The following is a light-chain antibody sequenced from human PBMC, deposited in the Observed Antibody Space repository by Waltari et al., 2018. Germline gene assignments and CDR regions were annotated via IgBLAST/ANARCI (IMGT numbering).Light chain of an antibody. V-gene: IGKV3-11*01. J-gene: IGKJ1*01. Sequence: EIVFTQSPATLSLSLGDRATLSCRASQNIINFLAWYQQKPGQAPRLLIFDASKRATGIPARFSGSGSGTDFTLTISSLEPEDFAVYYCHQRRNWPGTFGQGTKVEIK. CDR2: DAS. CDR3: HQRRNWPGT. CDR1: QNIINF.